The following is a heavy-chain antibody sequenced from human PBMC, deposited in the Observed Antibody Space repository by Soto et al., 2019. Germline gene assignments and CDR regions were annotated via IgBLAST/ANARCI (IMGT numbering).Heavy chain of an antibody. J-gene: IGHJ5*02. D-gene: IGHD4-17*01. V-gene: IGHV1-69*13. Sequence: EASVKVSCKASGGTFSSYAISWVRQAPGQGLEWMGGIIPIFGTANYAQKFQGRVTITADESTSTAYMELSSLRSEDTAVYYCARGSTTVVTPGPYNWFDPWGQGTLVTVSS. CDR3: ARGSTTVVTPGPYNWFDP. CDR2: IIPIFGTA. CDR1: GGTFSSYA.